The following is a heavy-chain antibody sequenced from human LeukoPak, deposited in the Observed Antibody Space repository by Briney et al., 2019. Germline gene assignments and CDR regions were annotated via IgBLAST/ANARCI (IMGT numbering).Heavy chain of an antibody. V-gene: IGHV1-69*01. CDR1: GGTFSSYA. J-gene: IGHJ5*02. CDR3: AREPTITMMGLYKPYNWFDP. Sequence: SVKVSCKASGGTFSSYAISWVRQAPGQGLEWMGGIIPIFGTANYAQKFQGRVTITADESTSTAYKELSSLRSEDTAVYYCAREPTITMMGLYKPYNWFDPWGQGTLVTVSS. D-gene: IGHD3-22*01. CDR2: IIPIFGTA.